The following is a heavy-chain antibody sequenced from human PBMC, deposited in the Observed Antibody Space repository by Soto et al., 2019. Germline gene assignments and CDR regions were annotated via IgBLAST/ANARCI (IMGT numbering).Heavy chain of an antibody. Sequence: PGGSLRLSCAASGFTFGDAWMSWVRQAPGKGLEWVGRIKSKTDGGTTDYAAPVRGRFTISRDDSQNTLFLQMNSLKTDDTAVYYCTTYMVHTPVIRDSWGQGTLVTVSS. V-gene: IGHV3-15*01. D-gene: IGHD5-18*01. CDR3: TTYMVHTPVIRDS. CDR1: GFTFGDAW. CDR2: IKSKTDGGTT. J-gene: IGHJ4*02.